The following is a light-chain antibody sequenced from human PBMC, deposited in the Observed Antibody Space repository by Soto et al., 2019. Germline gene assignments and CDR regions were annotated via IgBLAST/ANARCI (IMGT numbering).Light chain of an antibody. V-gene: IGKV1-12*01. CDR1: QAISNY. CDR2: AAS. CDR3: QQTYNFPLA. J-gene: IGKJ4*01. Sequence: DIQMTQSPSSVSASVGDRVTITCRASQAISNYLAWYQQKPGKAPNILIYAASTLQSGVPSRFSGSGSGTDFTLTISSLQPEDFATYFCQQTYNFPLAFGGGTKVEIK.